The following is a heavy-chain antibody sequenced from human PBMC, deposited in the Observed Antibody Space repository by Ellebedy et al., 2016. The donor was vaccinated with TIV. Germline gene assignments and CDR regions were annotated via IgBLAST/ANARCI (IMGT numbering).Heavy chain of an antibody. CDR2: LDWDDHK. CDR1: GFSLSTGGMS. D-gene: IGHD4-11*01. V-gene: IGHV2-70*11. CDR3: ARRIYSTGFDY. J-gene: IGHJ4*02. Sequence: SGPTLVKPTQTLTLTCTFSGFSLSTGGMSVSWIRQPPGKALEWPARLDWDDHKYYSTSLKTRLTISKDTSKTQVVLTMTNMDPVDTATYYCARRIYSTGFDYWGQGTVVTVSS.